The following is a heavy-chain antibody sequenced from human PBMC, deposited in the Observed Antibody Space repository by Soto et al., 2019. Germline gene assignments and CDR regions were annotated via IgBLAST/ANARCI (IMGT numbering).Heavy chain of an antibody. V-gene: IGHV3-30-3*01. CDR1: GFTFSSYA. J-gene: IGHJ6*02. D-gene: IGHD6-13*01. Sequence: GGSLRLSCAASGFTFSSYAMHWVRQAPGKGLEWVAVISYDGSNKYYADSVKGRFTISRDNSKNTLYLQMNSLRAEDTAVHYCARGERVTAAPYYYYGMDVWGQGTTVTVSS. CDR3: ARGERVTAAPYYYYGMDV. CDR2: ISYDGSNK.